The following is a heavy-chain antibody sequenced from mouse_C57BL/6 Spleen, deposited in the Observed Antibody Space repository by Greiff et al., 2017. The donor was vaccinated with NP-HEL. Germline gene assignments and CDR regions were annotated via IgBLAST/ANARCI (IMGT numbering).Heavy chain of an antibody. CDR2: IYPGSGST. V-gene: IGHV1-55*01. CDR3: ARDGITTVGYFDV. Sequence: QVQLQQPGAELVKPGASVKMSCKASGYTFTSYWITWVKQRPGQGLEWIGDIYPGSGSTNYNEKFKSKATLTVDTSSSTAYMQRSSLTSEDSAVYYCARDGITTVGYFDVWGTGTTVTVSS. D-gene: IGHD1-1*01. J-gene: IGHJ1*03. CDR1: GYTFTSYW.